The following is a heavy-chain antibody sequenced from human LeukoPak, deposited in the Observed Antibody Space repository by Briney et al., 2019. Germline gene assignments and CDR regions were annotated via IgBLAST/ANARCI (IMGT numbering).Heavy chain of an antibody. CDR2: VSNDGTNK. CDR3: ARDLGSWFGELSIDY. D-gene: IGHD3-10*01. J-gene: IGHJ4*02. CDR1: GFTFSSYA. Sequence: GRSLRLSCAASGFTFSSYAMHWVRQTPDKGLEWVAVVSNDGTNKHYTDSVKGRFTISRDNSKNTLYLQMNSLRVEDTAVYYCARDLGSWFGELSIDYCGQGTLVTVSS. V-gene: IGHV3-30-3*01.